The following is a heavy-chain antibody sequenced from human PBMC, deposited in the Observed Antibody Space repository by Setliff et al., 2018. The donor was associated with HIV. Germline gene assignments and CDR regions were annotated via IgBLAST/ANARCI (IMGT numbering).Heavy chain of an antibody. CDR3: ATLQSRGWPHEIEY. CDR1: GDSISNPNYY. J-gene: IGHJ4*02. D-gene: IGHD6-19*01. CDR2: IYFGGSS. Sequence: PSETLSLTCSVSGDSISNPNYYWAWIRQPPGKGLEWIGSIYFGGSSHYNPSLESRVTISVDTSRSSFSLKLTSVTVADTALYYCATLQSRGWPHEIEYWGQGTLVTVSS. V-gene: IGHV4-39*01.